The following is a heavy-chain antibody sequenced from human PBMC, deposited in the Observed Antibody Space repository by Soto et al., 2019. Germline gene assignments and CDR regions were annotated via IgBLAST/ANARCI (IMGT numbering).Heavy chain of an antibody. CDR3: ARGTYFDY. Sequence: QVQLVQSGTEVKKPGASVKVSCKASGYIMTTYGVSWVRQAPGQGLEWVGWISAYNDHTNYAQKFQGRVTMTTDTFTSTAYMELTSLRSDDTAVYYCARGTYFDYWGQGTLVTVSS. V-gene: IGHV1-18*01. D-gene: IGHD1-1*01. J-gene: IGHJ4*02. CDR2: ISAYNDHT. CDR1: GYIMTTYG.